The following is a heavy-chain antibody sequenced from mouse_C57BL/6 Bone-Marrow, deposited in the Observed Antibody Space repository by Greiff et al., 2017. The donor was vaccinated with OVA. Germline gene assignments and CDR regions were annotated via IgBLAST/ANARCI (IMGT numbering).Heavy chain of an antibody. CDR3: ARNLRYFDV. CDR1: GFTFSDYG. Sequence: EVKLVESGGGLVKPGGSLKLSCAASGFTFSDYGMHWVRQAPEKGLEWVADISSGSSTIYYADTVKGRFTISRDNAKNTLFLQMTSLRSEDTAMYYCARNLRYFDVWGTGTTVTVSS. V-gene: IGHV5-17*01. CDR2: ISSGSSTI. J-gene: IGHJ1*03.